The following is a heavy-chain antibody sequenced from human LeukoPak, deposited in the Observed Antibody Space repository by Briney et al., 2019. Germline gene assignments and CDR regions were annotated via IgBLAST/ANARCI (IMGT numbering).Heavy chain of an antibody. Sequence: PGGSLRLSCVAPGFTFSNYWMNWVRQAPGKGLDWVANIKQDGSEKYYVDSVKGRFTVSRDNAKNSLYLQMNSLRAEDTAVYYCVRAIGVAECYWGQGTLVTVSS. D-gene: IGHD6-13*01. CDR1: GFTFSNYW. CDR2: IKQDGSEK. J-gene: IGHJ4*02. V-gene: IGHV3-7*03. CDR3: VRAIGVAECY.